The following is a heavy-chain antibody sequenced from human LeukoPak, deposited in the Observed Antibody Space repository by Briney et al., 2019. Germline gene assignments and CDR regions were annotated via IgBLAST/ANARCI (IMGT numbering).Heavy chain of an antibody. J-gene: IGHJ4*02. CDR1: GFTFSSYG. CDR3: ATGEPTNSLDY. D-gene: IGHD1-14*01. CDR2: ISYDGSNK. V-gene: IGHV3-30*03. Sequence: GGSLRLSCAASGFTFSSYGMHWVRQAPGKGLEGVAVISYDGSNKYYTDSVKGRFTISRDNSKNTLYLQMNSLRAEDTAVYYCATGEPTNSLDYWGQGTLVTVYS.